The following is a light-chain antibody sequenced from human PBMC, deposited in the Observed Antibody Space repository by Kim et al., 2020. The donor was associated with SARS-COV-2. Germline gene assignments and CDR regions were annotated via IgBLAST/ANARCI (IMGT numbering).Light chain of an antibody. J-gene: IGLJ2*01. CDR3: ATWDDSLSGGV. CDR2: RSS. Sequence: GQGVTISCSGSSANIGRCYVDWFQLLPGTAPKLRRYRSSQRASGVRDRFAGSKSGPSASLAISGLRSEDEADYYCATWDDSLSGGVFGGGTQLTVL. V-gene: IGLV1-47*01. CDR1: SANIGRCY.